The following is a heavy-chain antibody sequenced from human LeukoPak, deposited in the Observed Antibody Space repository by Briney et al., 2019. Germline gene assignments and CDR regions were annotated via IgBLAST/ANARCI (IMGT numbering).Heavy chain of an antibody. CDR2: ISSSGSTI. Sequence: GGSLRLSCAASGLTFSSYEMNWVRQAPGKGLEWVSYISSSGSTIYYADSVKGRFTISRDNAKNSLYLQMNSLRAEDTAVYYCARGLGYCSGGSCYLVHYYYYYMDVWGKGTTVTVSS. J-gene: IGHJ6*03. CDR3: ARGLGYCSGGSCYLVHYYYYYMDV. V-gene: IGHV3-48*03. D-gene: IGHD2-15*01. CDR1: GLTFSSYE.